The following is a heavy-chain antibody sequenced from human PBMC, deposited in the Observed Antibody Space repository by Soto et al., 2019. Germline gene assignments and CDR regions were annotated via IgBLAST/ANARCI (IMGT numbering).Heavy chain of an antibody. CDR1: GGSINGYY. J-gene: IGHJ6*02. D-gene: IGHD3-10*01. CDR3: ARSEGWFGDLFTYAMDF. CDR2: FYSSGSGST. Sequence: QVQLQESGPGLVKPSETLSLTCTVSGGSINGYYWSWIRQPPWKGLEWIGYFYSSGSGSTMYSPSRTSRLAISMDTSKRLFSLRLTSVTSSDSAVYFCARSEGWFGDLFTYAMDFWGHGTTVTVSS. V-gene: IGHV4-59*01.